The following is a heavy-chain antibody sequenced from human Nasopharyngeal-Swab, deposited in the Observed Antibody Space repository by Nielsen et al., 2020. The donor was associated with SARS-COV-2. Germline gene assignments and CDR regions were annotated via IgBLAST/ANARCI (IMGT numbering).Heavy chain of an antibody. Sequence: GSLRLSCTVSGGSISSDGYYWGWIRQPPGKGLEWVGTIYYTGSTYYNPSLKSRVSISVVASKNQFSLMLSSVTAADTAVYYCARRELGRDDFDYWGQGTLVTVSS. CDR3: ARRELGRDDFDY. J-gene: IGHJ4*02. V-gene: IGHV4-39*01. CDR1: GGSISSDGYY. CDR2: IYYTGST. D-gene: IGHD1-1*01.